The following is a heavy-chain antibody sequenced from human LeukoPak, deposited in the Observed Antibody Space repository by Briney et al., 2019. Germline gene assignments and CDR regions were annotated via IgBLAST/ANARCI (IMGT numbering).Heavy chain of an antibody. V-gene: IGHV3-23*01. CDR1: GFTFSAYA. J-gene: IGHJ4*02. Sequence: GGSLRLSCAASGFTFSAYAVTWVRQAPGKGLEWVSTISGSGGSTYYADSVKGRFTVSRDNSKNTLYLQMNSLRAEDTAVYYCAKVGCSVSCHCDYWGQGTLVTVSS. CDR3: AKVGCSVSCHCDY. D-gene: IGHD2-2*01. CDR2: ISGSGGST.